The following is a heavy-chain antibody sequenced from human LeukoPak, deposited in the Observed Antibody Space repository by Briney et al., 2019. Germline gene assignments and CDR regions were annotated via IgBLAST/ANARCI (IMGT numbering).Heavy chain of an antibody. V-gene: IGHV3-74*01. Sequence: PGGSLRLSCAASGFTFSGFFMSWIRQAPGKGLVWVSRINSDGSSTSYADSVKGRFTISRDNAKNTLYLQMNSLRAEDTAVYYCARVTSWGQGTLVTVSS. D-gene: IGHD1-14*01. CDR1: GFTFSGFF. CDR2: INSDGSST. J-gene: IGHJ5*02. CDR3: ARVTS.